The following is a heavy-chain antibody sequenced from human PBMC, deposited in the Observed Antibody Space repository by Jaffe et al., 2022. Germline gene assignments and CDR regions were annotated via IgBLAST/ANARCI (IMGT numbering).Heavy chain of an antibody. CDR2: ISGRGDTT. CDR3: AKDRTTTLRYFCY. V-gene: IGHV3-23*01. D-gene: IGHD3-9*01. J-gene: IGHJ4*02. Sequence: EVQLLESGGGLVQPGGSLRLSCAGSGFTFYSYAMSWVRQAPGKGLEWVSVISGRGDTTYYADSVKGRFTISRDNSKNTVYLHMNSLRAEDTAVYYCAKDRTTTLRYFCYWGQGTLVTVSS. CDR1: GFTFYSYA.